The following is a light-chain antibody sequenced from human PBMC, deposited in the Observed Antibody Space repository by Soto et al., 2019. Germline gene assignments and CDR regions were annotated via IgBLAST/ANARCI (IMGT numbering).Light chain of an antibody. CDR1: GVDVGGYNY. CDR3: SSYTSRSTLV. CDR2: EVT. V-gene: IGLV2-14*01. J-gene: IGLJ1*01. Sequence: QCALTQAASVSGSPGHSITISCAVSGVDVGGYNYVSWYQQHPGRAPKLMIYEVTNRPSGVSNRFSGSKSGNTASLTISGLQAEDEADYYCSSYTSRSTLVFGTGTKVTV.